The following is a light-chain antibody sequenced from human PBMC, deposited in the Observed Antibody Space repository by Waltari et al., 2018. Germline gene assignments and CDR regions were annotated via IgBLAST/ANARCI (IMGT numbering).Light chain of an antibody. CDR2: AAT. J-gene: IGKJ4*01. CDR3: LQYKSYPLT. Sequence: DIQMTQSPSSPSVAVGDTVTITWRESQDINNDLNWFQQKPGKPPKLLISAATTLQSGVPSRFSGSGSGTEFTLTISSLQPEDFATYYCLQYKSYPLTFGGGTKVEIK. CDR1: QDINND. V-gene: IGKV1-17*01.